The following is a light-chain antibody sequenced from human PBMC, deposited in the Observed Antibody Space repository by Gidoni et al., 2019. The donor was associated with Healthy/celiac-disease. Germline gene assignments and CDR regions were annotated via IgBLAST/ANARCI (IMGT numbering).Light chain of an antibody. CDR2: KAS. Sequence: DIQMTQSPSTLSASAADRVTITCRASQSISSWLAWYQQKPGKAPKLLIYKASSLESGVPSRFSGSGSGTEFTLTISSLQPDDFATYYCQQYNSYPCSFGQGTKLEIK. CDR3: QQYNSYPCS. J-gene: IGKJ2*04. V-gene: IGKV1-5*03. CDR1: QSISSW.